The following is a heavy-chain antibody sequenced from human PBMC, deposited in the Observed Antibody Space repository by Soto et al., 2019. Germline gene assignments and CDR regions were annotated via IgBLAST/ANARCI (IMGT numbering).Heavy chain of an antibody. D-gene: IGHD3-22*01. V-gene: IGHV3-53*01. CDR3: ARGHYGSSGGPTYYFDY. CDR2: IYPGGSA. J-gene: IGHJ4*02. CDR1: GFTVSTNY. Sequence: GGSLRLSCAASGFTVSTNYMTWVRQAPGKGLEWVSLIYPGGSAYYADSVKGRFTISRDNSKNTLYLQMSSLTAEDTAAYYCARGHYGSSGGPTYYFDYWGQGTLVTVSS.